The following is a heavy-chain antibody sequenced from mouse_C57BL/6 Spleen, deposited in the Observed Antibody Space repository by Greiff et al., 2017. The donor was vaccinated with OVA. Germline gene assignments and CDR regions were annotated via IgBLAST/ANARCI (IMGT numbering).Heavy chain of an antibody. CDR2: IYPSDSET. J-gene: IGHJ3*01. D-gene: IGHD3-2*02. V-gene: IGHV1-61*01. CDR3: AWTAQARGRFAY. Sequence: VQLQQPGAGLVRPGSSVKLSCKASGYTFTSYWMDWVKQRPGQGLEWIGNIYPSDSETHYNQKFKDKATLTVDKSSSTAYMQLSSLTSEDSAVYYCAWTAQARGRFAYWGQGTLVTVSA. CDR1: GYTFTSYW.